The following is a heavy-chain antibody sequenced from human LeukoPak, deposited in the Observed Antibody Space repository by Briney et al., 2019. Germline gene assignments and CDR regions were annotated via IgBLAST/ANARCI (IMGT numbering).Heavy chain of an antibody. D-gene: IGHD1-26*01. J-gene: IGHJ4*02. CDR1: GFTFDDYA. V-gene: IGHV3-43*02. CDR3: AKDIGYSGTLDY. Sequence: GGSLRLSCAASGFTFDDYAMHWVRQAPGKGPEWVSLISGDGGSTYYAGSVKGRFTISRDNSKNSLYLQMNSLRTEDTALYYCAKDIGYSGTLDYWGQGTLVTVSS. CDR2: ISGDGGST.